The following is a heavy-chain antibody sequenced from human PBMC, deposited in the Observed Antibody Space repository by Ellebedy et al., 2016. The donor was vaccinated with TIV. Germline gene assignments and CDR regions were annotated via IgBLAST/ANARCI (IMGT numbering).Heavy chain of an antibody. D-gene: IGHD1-26*01. CDR3: ARDGARVGRTRLDP. CDR1: GFTFSRYW. Sequence: GGSLRLSXAASGFTFSRYWMHWVRQAPGKGLVWVSRINSDGSRTTYADSVKGRFTISRDNAKNTLHLQMNNLRAEDTAVYYCARDGARVGRTRLDPWGQGTLVTVSS. J-gene: IGHJ5*02. V-gene: IGHV3-74*01. CDR2: INSDGSRT.